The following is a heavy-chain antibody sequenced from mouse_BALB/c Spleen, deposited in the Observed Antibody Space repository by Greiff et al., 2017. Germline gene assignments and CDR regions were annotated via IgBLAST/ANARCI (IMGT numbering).Heavy chain of an antibody. CDR3: ARQLLRYYAMDY. Sequence: EVQLQQSGAELVKPGASVKLSCTASGFNFKDSDMHWVKQRPEQGLEWIGKIDPANGNTKYDPKFQGKATITADTSSNTAYLQLSSLTSEDTAVYYCARQLLRYYAMDYWGQGTTVTVSS. J-gene: IGHJ4*01. V-gene: IGHV14-3*02. D-gene: IGHD1-1*01. CDR1: GFNFKDSD. CDR2: IDPANGNT.